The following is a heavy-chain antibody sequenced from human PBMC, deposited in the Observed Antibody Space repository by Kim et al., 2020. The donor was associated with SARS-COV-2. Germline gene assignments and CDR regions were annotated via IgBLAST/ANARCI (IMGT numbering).Heavy chain of an antibody. CDR3: ASRQYTGTYYYFHY. J-gene: IGHJ4*02. D-gene: IGHD1-26*01. CDR1: GFTFSSYW. CDR2: ITSDGGTT. Sequence: GGSLRLSCAASGFTFSSYWMHWVRQAPGKGLVWVSRITSDGGTTSYADSVKGRFTISRDNAKSTLYLQMNSLRAEDTAVYYCASRQYTGTYYYFHYWGQGTRVTVSS. V-gene: IGHV3-74*01.